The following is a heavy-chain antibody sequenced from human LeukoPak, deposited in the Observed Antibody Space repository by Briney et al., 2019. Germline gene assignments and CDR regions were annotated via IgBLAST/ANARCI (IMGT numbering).Heavy chain of an antibody. CDR1: GGSISTSRHY. J-gene: IGHJ4*02. CDR2: MYYSGST. V-gene: IGHV4-39*01. D-gene: IGHD6-19*01. Sequence: PSETLSLTCTVSGGSISTSRHYWGWIRQPPGKGLEWIGSMYYSGSTYYNPSLKSRVTISVDTYKSRFSLKLSSVTAADTAVYYCARLASSGWSHCDYWGQGTLVTVSS. CDR3: ARLASSGWSHCDY.